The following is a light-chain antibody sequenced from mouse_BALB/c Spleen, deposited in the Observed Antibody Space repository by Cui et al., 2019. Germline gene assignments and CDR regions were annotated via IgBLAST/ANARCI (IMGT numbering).Light chain of an antibody. CDR3: QNGHSFPFT. J-gene: IGKJ4*01. Sequence: DIVMTQSPATLSVTPGDRASLSCRASQSISDYLHWYQQKSHESPRLLIKYASQSISGIPSRFSGSGSGSDFTLSINSVEPEDVGVYYCQNGHSFPFTFGSGTKLEIK. V-gene: IGKV5-39*01. CDR1: QSISDY. CDR2: YAS.